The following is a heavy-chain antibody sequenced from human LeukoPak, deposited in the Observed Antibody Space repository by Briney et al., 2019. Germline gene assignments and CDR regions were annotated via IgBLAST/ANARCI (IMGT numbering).Heavy chain of an antibody. CDR1: GFTFSSYS. CDR3: ARWDSSSSLFYFDY. V-gene: IGHV4-34*01. CDR2: INHSGST. Sequence: GSLRLSCAASGFTFSSYSMNWIRQPPGKGLEWIGEINHSGSTNYNPSLKSRVTISVDTSKNQFSLKLSSVTAADTAVHYCARWDSSSSLFYFDYWGQGTLVTVSS. D-gene: IGHD6-6*01. J-gene: IGHJ4*02.